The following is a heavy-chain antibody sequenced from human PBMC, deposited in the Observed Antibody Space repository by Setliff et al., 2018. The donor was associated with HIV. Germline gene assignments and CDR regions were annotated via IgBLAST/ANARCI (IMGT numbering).Heavy chain of an antibody. CDR3: GTYPPNWNYGAAAFDI. V-gene: IGHV1-2*02. CDR2: INPHTVGT. D-gene: IGHD1-7*01. CDR1: GYTFTGYY. J-gene: IGHJ3*02. Sequence: ASVKVSCKASGYTFTGYYTLWVRQAPGQGLEWMGWINPHTVGTKYAQKFEGRVTMTWDTSLNTAYLELSSLRSDDTALYYCGTYPPNWNYGAAAFDIWGQGTLVTVSS.